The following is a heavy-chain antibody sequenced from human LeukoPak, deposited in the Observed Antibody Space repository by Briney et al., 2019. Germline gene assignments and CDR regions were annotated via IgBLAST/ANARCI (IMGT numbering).Heavy chain of an antibody. V-gene: IGHV4-59*01. CDR3: ARKVELSDAFDI. CDR2: IYYSGST. CDR1: GGSISSYY. D-gene: IGHD1-26*01. J-gene: IGHJ3*02. Sequence: PSETLSLTCTVSGGSISSYYWSWIRQPPGKGLEWIGYIYYSGSTNYNPSLKSRATISVDTSKNQFSLKLSSVTAADTAVYYCARKVELSDAFDIWGQGTMVTVSS.